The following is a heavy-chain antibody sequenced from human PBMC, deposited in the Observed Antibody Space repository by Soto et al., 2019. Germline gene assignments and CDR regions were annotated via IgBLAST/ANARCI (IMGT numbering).Heavy chain of an antibody. CDR3: AKGASTTVFAFNDY. CDR2: ISWNSVNL. CDR1: GFTFDDYA. J-gene: IGHJ4*02. D-gene: IGHD4-17*01. Sequence: EVQLVESGGGLVQPGRSLRLSCAASGFTFDDYAMHWVRKGPGKGLEWVSSISWNSVNLGYADSVKGRFTISRDNAKNSLYLQMNSLRGEDTALYYCAKGASTTVFAFNDYWGQGTLVTVSS. V-gene: IGHV3-9*01.